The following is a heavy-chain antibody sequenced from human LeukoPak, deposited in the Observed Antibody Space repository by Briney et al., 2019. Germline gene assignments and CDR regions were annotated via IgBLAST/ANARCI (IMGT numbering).Heavy chain of an antibody. V-gene: IGHV3-30-3*01. CDR3: AAVFAVTTSLLSC. D-gene: IGHD4-11*01. CDR2: ISYDGSNK. CDR1: GFTFSSYA. J-gene: IGHJ4*02. Sequence: GSLRLSCAASGFTFSSYAMHWVRQAPGKGLEWVAVISYDGSNKYYADSVKGRFTISRDNSKNTLYLQMNSLRAEDTAVYYCAAVFAVTTSLLSCWGQGTLVTVSS.